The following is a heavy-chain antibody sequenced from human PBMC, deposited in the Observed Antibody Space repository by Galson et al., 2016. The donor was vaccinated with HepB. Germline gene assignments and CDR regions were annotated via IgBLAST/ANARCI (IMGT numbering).Heavy chain of an antibody. V-gene: IGHV1-3*01. Sequence: SVKVSCKASGYSFRTYAIHWVHQAPGQSLEWMGWINAGGANTRSSEKFQGRLTLTRDTSASTVYMELSGLRSEDTAVYYCARGPATADYWGQGTLVTVSS. D-gene: IGHD2-2*01. CDR2: INAGGANT. CDR1: GYSFRTYA. CDR3: ARGPATADY. J-gene: IGHJ4*02.